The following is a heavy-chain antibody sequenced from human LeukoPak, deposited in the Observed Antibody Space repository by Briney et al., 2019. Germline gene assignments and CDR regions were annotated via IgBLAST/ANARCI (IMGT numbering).Heavy chain of an antibody. D-gene: IGHD4-17*01. J-gene: IGHJ5*02. CDR2: IKSKTDGGAT. CDR1: GFTFSNPW. CDR3: TPYGDYEGLSDQ. Sequence: GGSLRLSCAASGFTFSNPWMSWVRQAPGKGLEWVGRIKSKTDGGATEYAAAVQGRFTISRDDSKNTLYLQMNSLKTEDTAVYYCTPYGDYEGLSDQWGQGTLVTVSS. V-gene: IGHV3-15*01.